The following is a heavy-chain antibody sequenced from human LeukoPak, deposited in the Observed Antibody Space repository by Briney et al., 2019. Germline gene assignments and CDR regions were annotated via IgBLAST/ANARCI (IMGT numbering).Heavy chain of an antibody. V-gene: IGHV3-30*04. D-gene: IGHD2-15*01. J-gene: IGHJ4*02. CDR1: GFTFSSYA. Sequence: GGSLRLSCAASGFTFSSYAMHWVRQAPGKGLEWVAVISYDGSNKYYADSVKGRFTISRDNSKNTLYLQMNSLRAEDTAVYYCASGVVHFYWGQGTLVTVSS. CDR2: ISYDGSNK. CDR3: ASGVVHFY.